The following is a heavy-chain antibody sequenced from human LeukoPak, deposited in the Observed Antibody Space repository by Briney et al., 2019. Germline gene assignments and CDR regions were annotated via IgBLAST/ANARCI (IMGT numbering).Heavy chain of an antibody. D-gene: IGHD2-8*01. CDR3: ARSTGIYCTNGVCYLGNWFDP. CDR2: IYTSGST. J-gene: IGHJ5*02. V-gene: IGHV4-4*07. Sequence: KTSETLSLTCTVSGGSISSYYWSWIRQPAGKGLEWIGRIYTSGSTNYNPSLKSRVTMSVDTSKNQFSLKLSSVTAADTAVYYCARSTGIYCTNGVCYLGNWFDPWGQGTLVPVSS. CDR1: GGSISSYY.